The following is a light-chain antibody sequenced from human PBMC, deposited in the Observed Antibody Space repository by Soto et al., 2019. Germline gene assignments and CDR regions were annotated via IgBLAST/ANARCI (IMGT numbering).Light chain of an antibody. CDR1: SSDVGGYIY. Sequence: QSALTQPASVSGSPGQSITISCTGTSSDVGGYIYVSWYQRHPGKAPKLLIYEVSNRPSGVSNRFSGSKSGNTASLTISGLQPADEADYYCSSYTTTNTLTFGGGTKVTVL. V-gene: IGLV2-14*01. J-gene: IGLJ2*01. CDR3: SSYTTTNTLT. CDR2: EVS.